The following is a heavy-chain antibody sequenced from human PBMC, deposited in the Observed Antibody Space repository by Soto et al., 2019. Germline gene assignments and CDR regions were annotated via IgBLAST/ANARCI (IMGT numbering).Heavy chain of an antibody. J-gene: IGHJ4*02. CDR3: AKDPGGLITMVRGVIFGYFDY. CDR2: ISGSGGST. D-gene: IGHD3-10*01. CDR1: GFTFSSYA. Sequence: GGSLRLSCAASGFTFSSYAMSWVRQATGKGLEWVSAISGSGGSTYYADSVKGRFTISRDNSKNTLYLQMNSLRAEDTAVYYCAKDPGGLITMVRGVIFGYFDYWGQGTLVTVSS. V-gene: IGHV3-23*01.